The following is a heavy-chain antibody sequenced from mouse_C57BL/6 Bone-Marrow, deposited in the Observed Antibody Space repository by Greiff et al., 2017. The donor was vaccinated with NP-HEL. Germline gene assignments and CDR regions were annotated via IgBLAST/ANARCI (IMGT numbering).Heavy chain of an antibody. CDR1: GYTFTSYG. CDR3: ARSYYGYGNWYFDV. CDR2: IYPRSGNT. Sequence: QVQLKQSGAELARPGASVKLSCKASGYTFTSYGISWVKQRTGQGLEWIGEIYPRSGNTYYNEKFKGKATLTADKSSSTAYMELRSLTSEDSAVYFCARSYYGYGNWYFDVWGTGTTVTVSS. D-gene: IGHD2-9*01. J-gene: IGHJ1*03. V-gene: IGHV1-81*01.